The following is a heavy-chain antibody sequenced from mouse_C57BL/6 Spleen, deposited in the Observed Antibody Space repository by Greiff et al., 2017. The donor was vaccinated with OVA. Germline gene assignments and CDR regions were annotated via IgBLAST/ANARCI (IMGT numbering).Heavy chain of an antibody. CDR1: GFTFSSYA. J-gene: IGHJ4*01. D-gene: IGHD3-2*02. V-gene: IGHV5-4*01. Sequence: EVHLVESGGGLVKPGGSLKLSCAASGFTFSSYAMSWVRQTPEKRLEWVATISDGGSYTYYPDNVKGRFTISRDNAKNNLYLQMSHLKSEDTAMYYCARESSGYVMDYWGQGTSVTVSS. CDR2: ISDGGSYT. CDR3: ARESSGYVMDY.